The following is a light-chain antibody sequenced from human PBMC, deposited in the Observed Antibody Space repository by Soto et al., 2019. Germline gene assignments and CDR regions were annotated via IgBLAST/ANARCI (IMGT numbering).Light chain of an antibody. CDR2: DVS. Sequence: QSALTQPASVSGSPGQSIAISCIGTSSDIGSYSYVSWYQQHPGKAPKLMIYDVSNRPSGVSDRFSGSKSGNTASLTISGLQAEDEADYYCKSFTTSSTYVFGTGTKVTDL. V-gene: IGLV2-14*01. J-gene: IGLJ1*01. CDR3: KSFTTSSTYV. CDR1: SSDIGSYSY.